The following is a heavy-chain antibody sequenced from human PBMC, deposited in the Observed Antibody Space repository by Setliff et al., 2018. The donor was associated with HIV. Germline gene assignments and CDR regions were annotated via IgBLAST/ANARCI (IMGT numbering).Heavy chain of an antibody. D-gene: IGHD2-15*01. V-gene: IGHV4-38-2*02. J-gene: IGHJ5*02. Sequence: SETLSLTCDVSTYSISSVHSWGWIRQPPGKGLEWIGTMHHSGNTHYKPSLKGRVTVSLDTSKKQLSLKLRSVTAADTAVYYCAKEGGYCSGDTCFDPWGQGTLVTVSS. CDR3: AKEGGYCSGDTCFDP. CDR2: MHHSGNT. CDR1: TYSISSVHS.